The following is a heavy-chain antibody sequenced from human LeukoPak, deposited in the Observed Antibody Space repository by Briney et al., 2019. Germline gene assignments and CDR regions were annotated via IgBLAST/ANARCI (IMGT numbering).Heavy chain of an antibody. CDR1: GGTFASYP. J-gene: IGHJ4*02. CDR3: ARNSRVASTSGLNY. D-gene: IGHD5-12*01. CDR2: ITPIFGEA. Sequence: SVKVSCKVSGGTFASYPISWVRQAPGQGLEWMGEITPIFGEAQNAQKFQGRITITADEPTSTVYMELTSLRLEDTAMYYCARNSRVASTSGLNYWGQGTLVTVSS. V-gene: IGHV1-69*01.